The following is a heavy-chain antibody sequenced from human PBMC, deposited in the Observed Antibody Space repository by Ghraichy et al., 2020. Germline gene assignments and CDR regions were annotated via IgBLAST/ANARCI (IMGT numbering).Heavy chain of an antibody. V-gene: IGHV5-51*01. D-gene: IGHD3-22*01. Sequence: GESLNISCKGSGYSFTSYWIGWVRQMPGKGLEWMGIIYPGDSDTRYSPSFQGQVTISADKSISTAYLQWSSLKASDTAMYYCARHPYYYDSSGPASSWFDPWGQGTLVTVSS. CDR2: IYPGDSDT. CDR1: GYSFTSYW. J-gene: IGHJ5*02. CDR3: ARHPYYYDSSGPASSWFDP.